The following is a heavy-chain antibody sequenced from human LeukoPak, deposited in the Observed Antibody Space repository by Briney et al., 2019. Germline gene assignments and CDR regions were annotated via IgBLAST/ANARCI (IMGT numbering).Heavy chain of an antibody. CDR1: GYTFTSYA. V-gene: IGHV1-3*01. CDR2: ISAGNGNT. J-gene: IGHJ6*02. D-gene: IGHD2-2*01. CDR3: ASKYCSSTSCRYYYYYGMDV. Sequence: ASVKVSCKASGYTFTSYAMHWVRQAPGQRLEWMGWISAGNGNTKYSQKFQGRVTITRDTSASTAYMELSSLRSEDTAVYYCASKYCSSTSCRYYYYYGMDVWGQGTTVTVSS.